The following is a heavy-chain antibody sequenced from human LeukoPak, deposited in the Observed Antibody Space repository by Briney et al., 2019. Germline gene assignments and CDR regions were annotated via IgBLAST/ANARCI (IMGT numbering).Heavy chain of an antibody. V-gene: IGHV1-2*02. CDR3: ARVVGYCSSTSCDYYSDY. CDR2: INPNSGGT. CDR1: GYTFTGYY. D-gene: IGHD2-2*01. Sequence: ASVKVSCKASGYTFTGYYMHWVRQAPGQGLEWMGWINPNSGGTNYAQKFQGRVTMTRDTSISTAYMELSRLRSDDTAVYYCARVVGYCSSTSCDYYSDYWGQGTLVTVSS. J-gene: IGHJ4*02.